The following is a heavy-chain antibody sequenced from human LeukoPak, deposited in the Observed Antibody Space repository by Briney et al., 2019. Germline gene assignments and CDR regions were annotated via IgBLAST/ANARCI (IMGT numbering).Heavy chain of an antibody. D-gene: IGHD1-26*01. Sequence: VASVKVSCKASGYTFTVYYMHWVRPAPGQGLGWMGWINPKSGGTNYAQKFQGRVTMTRDTYISTAYMDLSRLKSEDTAVYYCARDRGCYVYFDYWGQGTLVTVSS. CDR1: GYTFTVYY. J-gene: IGHJ4*02. V-gene: IGHV1-2*02. CDR2: INPKSGGT. CDR3: ARDRGCYVYFDY.